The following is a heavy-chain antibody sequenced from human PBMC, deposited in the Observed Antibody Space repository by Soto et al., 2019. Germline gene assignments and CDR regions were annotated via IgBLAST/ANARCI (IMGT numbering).Heavy chain of an antibody. J-gene: IGHJ5*02. CDR2: ISAYNGNT. V-gene: IGHV1-18*01. CDR3: ARDRGVIILTRFDP. D-gene: IGHD3-10*01. Sequence: GASVKVSCKASGYTFTSYGISGVRQASGQGLEWMGWISAYNGNTNYAQKLQGRVTMTTDTSTSTAYMELRSLRSDDTAVYYCARDRGVIILTRFDPWGQGTLVTVSS. CDR1: GYTFTSYG.